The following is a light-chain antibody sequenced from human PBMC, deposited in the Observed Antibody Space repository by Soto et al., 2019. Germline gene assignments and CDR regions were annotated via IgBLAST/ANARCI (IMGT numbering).Light chain of an antibody. V-gene: IGKV3-20*01. CDR2: GAS. CDR1: QSLSSSY. CDR3: QQYGNSIT. Sequence: EIVLTQSPGTPSLSPGERATLSCRASQSLSSSYLAWYQQKPGQAPRLLIYGASSRATGIPDRFSGSGSGTDFTLTISRLDPEDFAVYYCQQYGNSITFGQGTRLEIK. J-gene: IGKJ5*01.